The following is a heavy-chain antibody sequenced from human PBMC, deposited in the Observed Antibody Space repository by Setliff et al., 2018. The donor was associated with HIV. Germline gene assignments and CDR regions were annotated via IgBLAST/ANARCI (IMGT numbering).Heavy chain of an antibody. V-gene: IGHV1-69*13. D-gene: IGHD3-22*01. J-gene: IGHJ6*03. CDR3: ARARRDSYDRGRRNHYYIDV. CDR1: GGTFSRYA. Sequence: SVKVSCKASGGTFSRYAINWVRQAPGQGLEWMGGIIPIFSTSNYAQRFQGRVTITADESTSTAYMELYNLRSEDTAMYYCARARRDSYDRGRRNHYYIDVWGKGTTVTVSS. CDR2: IIPIFSTS.